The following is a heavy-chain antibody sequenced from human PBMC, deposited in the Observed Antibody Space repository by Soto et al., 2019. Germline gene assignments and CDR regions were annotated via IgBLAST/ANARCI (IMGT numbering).Heavy chain of an antibody. D-gene: IGHD2-15*01. Sequence: GGSLRLSCAVSGLNLRRYWMHWVRQASGKGLVWFSRIDGDGRSRDYADFVKGRFTISRDDAKNSLYLQMNSLRAEDTSLYYCAKDIGYCSGGSCYESPHWGQGTLVTVSS. CDR1: GLNLRRYW. CDR2: IDGDGRSR. V-gene: IGHV3-74*01. CDR3: AKDIGYCSGGSCYESPH. J-gene: IGHJ4*02.